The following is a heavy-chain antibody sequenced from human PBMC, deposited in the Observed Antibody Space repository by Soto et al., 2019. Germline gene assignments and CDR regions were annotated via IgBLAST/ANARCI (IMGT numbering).Heavy chain of an antibody. CDR2: IWNDGIKK. J-gene: IGHJ6*04. D-gene: IGHD3-10*01. CDR1: GFTFSDHA. Sequence: QVHLVESGGGVVQPGTSLRLSCAASGFTFSDHAMYWVRQAPGKGLEWVAVIWNDGIKKFYAESVKGRLNISRDNSKNILYLQTNGLRVEDWGVYYCARDPGRWIPRRGGDYGMDVWGKGTTVTVSS. V-gene: IGHV3-33*01. CDR3: ARDPGRWIPRRGGDYGMDV.